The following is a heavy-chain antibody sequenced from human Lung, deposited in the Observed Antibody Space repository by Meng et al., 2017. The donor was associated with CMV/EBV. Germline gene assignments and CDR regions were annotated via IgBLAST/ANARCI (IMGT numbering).Heavy chain of an antibody. CDR3: ARGKQDAWELLAY. J-gene: IGHJ4*02. CDR1: GVSISSNIR. Sequence: QRREAGPGLVKPSGTLSLTCGVSGVSISSNIRWTWVRQSPGKGLEWIGDIDDSGSTNYNPSLNSRISISLDKSKNHFSLKVNSVTAADTAVYYCARGKQDAWELLAYWGQGALVTVSS. D-gene: IGHD1-26*01. V-gene: IGHV4-4*02. CDR2: IDDSGST.